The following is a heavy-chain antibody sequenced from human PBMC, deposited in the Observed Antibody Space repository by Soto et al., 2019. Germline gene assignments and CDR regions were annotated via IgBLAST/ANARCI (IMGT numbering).Heavy chain of an antibody. Sequence: QVQLVQSGAEVKKPGSSVKVSCKASGGTFSSYAISWVRQAPGQGLEWMGGIIPIFGTANYAQKFQGRVTITADESTSTAYMELSSLRSEDTAVYYCARYSQSYYDLWSGPYYYYGMDVWGQGTTVTVSS. J-gene: IGHJ6*02. D-gene: IGHD3-3*01. CDR1: GGTFSSYA. CDR2: IIPIFGTA. V-gene: IGHV1-69*01. CDR3: ARYSQSYYDLWSGPYYYYGMDV.